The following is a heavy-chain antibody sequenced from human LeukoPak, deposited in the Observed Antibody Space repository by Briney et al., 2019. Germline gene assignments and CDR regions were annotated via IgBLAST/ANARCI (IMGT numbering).Heavy chain of an antibody. D-gene: IGHD2-2*01. CDR2: INNDGSGT. J-gene: IGHJ4*02. CDR3: AKDLLKDGIYQLLWGLYS. Sequence: QPGGSLRLSCAGSGFTFSSYWMHWVRHAQGKGPVWVSRINNDGSGTTYADSVKGRCTNSRDDAKNTLYLQMNSLRAEDTAVYYCAKDLLKDGIYQLLWGLYSWGQGTLVTVSS. CDR1: GFTFSSYW. V-gene: IGHV3-74*01.